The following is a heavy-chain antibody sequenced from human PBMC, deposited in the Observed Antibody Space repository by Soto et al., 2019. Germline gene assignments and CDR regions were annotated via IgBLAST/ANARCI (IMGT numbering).Heavy chain of an antibody. J-gene: IGHJ4*02. D-gene: IGHD1-26*01. CDR2: VYSGGST. V-gene: IGHV4-59*01. Sequence: SETLSLTCTVSGGSMTTYYWHWIRQPPGKGLEWIGYVYSGGSTDYNPSLKSRVTISVDTSNNQFSLQLSSVTTADTAVYYCARSTWSYYHYWGLGTLVTVSS. CDR1: GGSMTTYY. CDR3: ARSTWSYYHY.